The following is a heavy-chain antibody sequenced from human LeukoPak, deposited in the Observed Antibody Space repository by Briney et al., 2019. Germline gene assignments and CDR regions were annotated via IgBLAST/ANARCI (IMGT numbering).Heavy chain of an antibody. V-gene: IGHV5-10-1*01. Sequence: GESLKISCKGSGYSFTSQWISWVRQMPGKGLEWMGRIDPSDSYTNYSLSFQGHVTISADKSISTAYLQWTSLQASDTAMYYCARHREMASITSLDYWGQGTLVTVST. CDR3: ARHREMASITSLDY. J-gene: IGHJ4*02. D-gene: IGHD5-24*01. CDR2: IDPSDSYT. CDR1: GYSFTSQW.